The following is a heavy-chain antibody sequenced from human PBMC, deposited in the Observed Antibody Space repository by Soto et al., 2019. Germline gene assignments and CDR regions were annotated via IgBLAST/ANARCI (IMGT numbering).Heavy chain of an antibody. CDR1: GFTFSSYA. J-gene: IGHJ4*02. D-gene: IGHD3-10*01. CDR3: ARQGRAVSSYYFDY. CDR2: ISSNGGST. V-gene: IGHV3-64*01. Sequence: EVQLVESGGGLVQPGGSLRLSCAASGFTFSSYAMHWVRQAPGKGLEYVSAISSNGGSTYYANSVKGRFTISRDNSKNTLYLQMVRLRAEYMAVYYCARQGRAVSSYYFDYWGPGTLVTVSS.